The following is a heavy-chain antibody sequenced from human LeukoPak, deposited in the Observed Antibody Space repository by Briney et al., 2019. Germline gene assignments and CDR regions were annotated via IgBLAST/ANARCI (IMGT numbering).Heavy chain of an antibody. CDR3: AGGRRDSGSYGSFVYYYYYYMDA. CDR2: INNSGST. J-gene: IGHJ6*03. CDR1: GYSISSNSY. D-gene: IGHD3-10*01. V-gene: IGHV4-59*13. Sequence: SESLSLTCIVSGYSISSNSYWGCIRQPPGKGLGWIWDINNSGSTNYKPSLKSRVTISVDTSKNQFSLKLSAVTAADTAVYYCAGGRRDSGSYGSFVYYYYYYMDAWGKGTTVTVSS.